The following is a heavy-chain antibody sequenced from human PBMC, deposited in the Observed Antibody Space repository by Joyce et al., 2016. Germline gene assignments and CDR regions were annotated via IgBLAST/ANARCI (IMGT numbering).Heavy chain of an antibody. V-gene: IGHV4-31*11. D-gene: IGHD2-2*01. Sequence: QVQLQESGPGLVQPSQTLSLTCAVSGASIGSGAYYWSWVRQHPGTALEWIGYIYSRGNPYDNPSLKSRGSTSVDTAKNQVSRTLSAVTAADTAVYYCARGCSNTICYEAYSYYGMDVWGQGTTVTVSS. CDR2: IYSRGNP. J-gene: IGHJ6*02. CDR3: ARGCSNTICYEAYSYYGMDV. CDR1: GASIGSGAYY.